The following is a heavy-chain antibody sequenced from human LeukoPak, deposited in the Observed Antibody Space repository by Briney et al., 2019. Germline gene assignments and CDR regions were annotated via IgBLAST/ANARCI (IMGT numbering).Heavy chain of an antibody. CDR1: GFTFSSYV. V-gene: IGHV3-23*01. Sequence: GGSLRLSCAASGFTFSSYVMTWVRKAPGKGLEWVSTISGNGGDTYYADSVKGRFTISRDNSKNTLYLQMNSLRAEDTAVYYCAKAYSGSYYFRFDYWGQGTLVTVSS. J-gene: IGHJ4*02. D-gene: IGHD1-26*01. CDR3: AKAYSGSYYFRFDY. CDR2: ISGNGGDT.